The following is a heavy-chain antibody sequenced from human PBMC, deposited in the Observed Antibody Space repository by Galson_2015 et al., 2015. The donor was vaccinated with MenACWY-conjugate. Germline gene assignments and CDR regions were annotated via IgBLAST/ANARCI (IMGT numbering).Heavy chain of an antibody. CDR1: GFTFSSYA. CDR2: ISYDGSNK. D-gene: IGHD6-19*01. V-gene: IGHV3-30*04. Sequence: SLRLSCADSGFTFSSYAMHWVRQAPGKGLEWVAVISYDGSNKYYADSVKGRFTISRDNSKNTLYLQMNSLRAEDTAVYYCARDLAVAGSDYWGQGTLVTVSS. J-gene: IGHJ4*02. CDR3: ARDLAVAGSDY.